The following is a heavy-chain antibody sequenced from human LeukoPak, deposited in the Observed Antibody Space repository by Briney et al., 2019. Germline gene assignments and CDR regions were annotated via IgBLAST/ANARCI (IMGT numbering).Heavy chain of an antibody. J-gene: IGHJ6*03. V-gene: IGHV7-4-1*02. CDR3: AREPYSSGWRYYYYYMDV. Sequence: GASVKVSCKASGYTFTSYAMNWVRQAPGQGLEWMGWINTNTGNPTYAQGFTGRFVFSLDTSVSTAYLQISSIKAEDTAVYYCAREPYSSGWRYYYYYMDVWGKGTTVTVSS. CDR2: INTNTGNP. D-gene: IGHD6-19*01. CDR1: GYTFTSYA.